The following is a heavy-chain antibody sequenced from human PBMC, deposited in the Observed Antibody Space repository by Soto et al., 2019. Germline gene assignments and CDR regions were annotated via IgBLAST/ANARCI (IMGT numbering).Heavy chain of an antibody. CDR2: ISYDGSNK. CDR3: ARDKGPTVVVNRPTYYYGMDV. J-gene: IGHJ6*02. CDR1: GFTFSSYA. D-gene: IGHD3-22*01. V-gene: IGHV3-30-3*01. Sequence: GGSLRLSCAASGFTFSSYAMHWVRQAPGKGLEWVAVISYDGSNKYYADSVKGRFTISRDNSKNTLYLQMNSLRAEDTAVYYCARDKGPTVVVNRPTYYYGMDVWGQGTTVTVSS.